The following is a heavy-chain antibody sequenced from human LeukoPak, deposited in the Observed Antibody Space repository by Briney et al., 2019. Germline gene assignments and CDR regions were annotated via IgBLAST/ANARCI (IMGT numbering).Heavy chain of an antibody. CDR1: GGSFSGYY. J-gene: IGHJ4*02. Sequence: PSETLSLTCAVYGGSFSGYYWSWIRQPPGKGLEWIGEINHSGSTNYNPSLKSRVTISVDTSKNQFSLKLSSVTAADTAVYYCASLYSGYDWYFDYWGQGTLVTVSS. V-gene: IGHV4-34*01. CDR2: INHSGST. D-gene: IGHD5-12*01. CDR3: ASLYSGYDWYFDY.